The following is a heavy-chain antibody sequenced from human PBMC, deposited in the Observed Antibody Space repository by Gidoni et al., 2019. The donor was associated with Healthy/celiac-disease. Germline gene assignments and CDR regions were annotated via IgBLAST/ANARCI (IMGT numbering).Heavy chain of an antibody. CDR1: GFTFSSSS. V-gene: IGHV3-21*01. D-gene: IGHD6-13*01. J-gene: IGHJ5*02. Sequence: EVQLVESGGGLVKPGGSLRLSCAASGFTFSSSSMNWGRQAPGKGLEWVSSISSSSSYIYYADSVKGRFTISRENAKNSLYLQMNSLRAEDTAVYYCAREGIVDSSSWDGWFDPWGQGTLVTVSS. CDR3: AREGIVDSSSWDGWFDP. CDR2: ISSSSSYI.